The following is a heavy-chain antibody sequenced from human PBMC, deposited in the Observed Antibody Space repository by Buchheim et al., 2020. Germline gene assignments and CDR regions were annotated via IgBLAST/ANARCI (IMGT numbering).Heavy chain of an antibody. J-gene: IGHJ6*02. CDR3: ARENSMGWGNFYNYPMDV. CDR1: GFLFSSFA. D-gene: IGHD3-10*01. CDR2: ISSDGGTT. V-gene: IGHV3-30*03. Sequence: QLQLVESGGGVVQPETSLRLLCADSGFLFSSFAFHWVRQAPGKGLEWVAGISSDGGTTYYADSAKGRFTISRDNFKKTFSLQMNSLRTDDTAVYYCARENSMGWGNFYNYPMDVWGQGT.